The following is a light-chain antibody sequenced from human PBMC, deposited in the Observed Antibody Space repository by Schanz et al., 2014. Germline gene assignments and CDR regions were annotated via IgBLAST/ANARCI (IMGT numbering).Light chain of an antibody. Sequence: EIVLTQSPATLSLSPGERATLSCRASQSVRSYLAWYQQKPGQAPRLLIYDASKRATGIPVRFSGSGSGTDFTLTISRLEPEDLAVYYCQQYDSSPSMYTFGQGTKLEIK. CDR3: QQYDSSPSMYT. CDR2: DAS. J-gene: IGKJ2*01. V-gene: IGKV3-20*01. CDR1: QSVRSY.